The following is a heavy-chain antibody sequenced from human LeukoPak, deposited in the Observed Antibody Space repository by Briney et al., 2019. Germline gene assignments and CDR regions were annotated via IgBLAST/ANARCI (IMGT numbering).Heavy chain of an antibody. CDR1: GYTFTRHY. CDR2: INPSGGST. CDR3: ARVLGGLAFRTFDY. D-gene: IGHD3-16*01. J-gene: IGHJ4*02. Sequence: ASVKVSCKPSGYTFTRHYMHWVRQAPGQGLEWMGIINPSGGSTIYAQKFQGRVTMTRDTSTSTVYMELSSLRSEDTAVYYCARVLGGLAFRTFDYWGQGTLVTVSS. V-gene: IGHV1-46*01.